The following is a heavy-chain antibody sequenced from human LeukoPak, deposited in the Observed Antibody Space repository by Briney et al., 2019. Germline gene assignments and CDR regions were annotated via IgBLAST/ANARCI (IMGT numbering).Heavy chain of an antibody. CDR2: ISGSGGST. D-gene: IGHD3-22*01. J-gene: IGHJ4*02. CDR3: AKGPSSGHDY. V-gene: IGHV3-23*01. CDR1: GFTFSSYA. Sequence: GGSLRLSCAASGFTFSSYAMSWVRQAPGKGLEGVSAISGSGGSTYYADSVKGRFTISRDNSQNTLYLQMNSLRAEDTAVYYCAKGPSSGHDYWGQGTLVTVSS.